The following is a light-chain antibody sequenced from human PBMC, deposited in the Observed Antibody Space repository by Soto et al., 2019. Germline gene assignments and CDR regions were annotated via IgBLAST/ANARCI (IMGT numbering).Light chain of an antibody. CDR1: QSVSSY. J-gene: IGKJ5*01. Sequence: EIVLTQSPATLSLSPGERATLSCRASQSVSSYLAWYQQKPGQAPSLLIYDASNRATGIPARFSGSGSGTDVTLTISSLEPEDFAVYYCQQRSNWPPITFGQGARLEI. CDR3: QQRSNWPPIT. CDR2: DAS. V-gene: IGKV3-11*01.